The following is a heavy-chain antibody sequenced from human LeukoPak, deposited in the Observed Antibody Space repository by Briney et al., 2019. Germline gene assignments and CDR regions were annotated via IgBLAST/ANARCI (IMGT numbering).Heavy chain of an antibody. CDR1: GFTFSSYG. Sequence: GGSLRLSCAVSGFTFSSYGMHWVRQAPGKGLEWVAKISYDGSRIYYADSVKGRFTISRDSPKKTLNLHMNSLRGEDTAVYYCAKDRYPTAVTTNGMDVWGQGTTVTVSS. J-gene: IGHJ6*02. D-gene: IGHD4-17*01. CDR2: ISYDGSRI. V-gene: IGHV3-30*18. CDR3: AKDRYPTAVTTNGMDV.